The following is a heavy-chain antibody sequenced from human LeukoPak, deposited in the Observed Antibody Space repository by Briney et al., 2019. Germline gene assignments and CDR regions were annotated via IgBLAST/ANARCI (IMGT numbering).Heavy chain of an antibody. CDR1: GGSFSGYY. J-gene: IGHJ2*01. V-gene: IGHV4-34*01. Sequence: SETLSLTCAVSGGSFSGYYWTWIRQPPGKGLEWIGEINHSGSANYNPSLKSRVTISLDTSKNQFSLNLSSVTAADTAVYYCASRLWFGELRDWYFDLWGRGTLVTVSS. CDR2: INHSGSA. D-gene: IGHD3-10*01. CDR3: ASRLWFGELRDWYFDL.